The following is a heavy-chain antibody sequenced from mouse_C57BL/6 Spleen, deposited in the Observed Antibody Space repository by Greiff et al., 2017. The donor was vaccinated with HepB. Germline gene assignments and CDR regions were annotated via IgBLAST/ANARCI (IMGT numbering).Heavy chain of an antibody. CDR3: ASYYYGSSYGGTWFAY. Sequence: VKLQQPGAELVKPGASVKLSCKASGYTFTSYWMHWVKQRPGRGLEWIGRIDPNSGGTKYNEKFKSKATLTVDKPSSTAYMQLSSLTSEDSAVYYCASYYYGSSYGGTWFAYWGQGTLVTVSA. CDR1: GYTFTSYW. D-gene: IGHD1-1*01. CDR2: IDPNSGGT. V-gene: IGHV1-72*01. J-gene: IGHJ3*01.